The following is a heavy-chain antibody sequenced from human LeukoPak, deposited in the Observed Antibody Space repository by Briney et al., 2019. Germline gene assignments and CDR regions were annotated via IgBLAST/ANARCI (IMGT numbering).Heavy chain of an antibody. CDR3: AIAVAGTYYYYGMDV. D-gene: IGHD6-19*01. V-gene: IGHV1-2*02. CDR1: GYTFSGNY. CDR2: INPNSGGT. J-gene: IGHJ6*02. Sequence: GGSVKVSCKASGYTFSGNYMHWVRQAPGQGLEWMGWINPNSGGTNYAQKFQGRVTMTRDTSISTAYMELSRLRSDDTAVYYCAIAVAGTYYYYGMDVWGQGTTVTVSS.